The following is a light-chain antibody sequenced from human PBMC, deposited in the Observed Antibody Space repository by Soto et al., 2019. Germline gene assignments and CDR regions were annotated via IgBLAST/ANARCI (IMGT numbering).Light chain of an antibody. CDR2: WAS. CDR1: QSVLHSSNNKNY. CDR3: QQYYIIPNT. Sequence: DIVMTQSPDSLAVSLGERATINCKSSQSVLHSSNNKNYLAWYQQKPGQPPKLLIYWASTRESGVPDRFSGSGSETDFTLTISSLQAEDVAVYHCQQYYIIPNTFGQGTKLEIK. V-gene: IGKV4-1*01. J-gene: IGKJ2*01.